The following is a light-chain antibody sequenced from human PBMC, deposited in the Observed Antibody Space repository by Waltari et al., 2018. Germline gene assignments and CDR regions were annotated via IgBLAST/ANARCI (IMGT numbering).Light chain of an antibody. Sequence: SYELTQPPSVSVSPGQTARITCSGDALPNQYAHWYQQEPGQAPGVVLSKESARPSGIPERFAGSSAGTTVTLTISGVQAEDEADYYCQSADSSGKYVLFGGGTKLTVL. CDR3: QSADSSGKYVL. V-gene: IGLV3-25*03. CDR2: KES. CDR1: ALPNQY. J-gene: IGLJ3*02.